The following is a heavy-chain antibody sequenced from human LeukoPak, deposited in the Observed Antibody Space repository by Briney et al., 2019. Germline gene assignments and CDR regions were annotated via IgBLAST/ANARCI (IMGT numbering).Heavy chain of an antibody. V-gene: IGHV1-69*04. Sequence: SVKVSCKASGGTFSSYAISWVRQAPGQGLEWMGRIIPILGIANYAQKFQGRVTITADKSTSTAYMELSSLRSEDTAVYYCAIEWATVISRRAFDIWGQGTMVTVSS. CDR3: AIEWATVISRRAFDI. J-gene: IGHJ3*02. CDR1: GGTFSSYA. CDR2: IIPILGIA. D-gene: IGHD4-17*01.